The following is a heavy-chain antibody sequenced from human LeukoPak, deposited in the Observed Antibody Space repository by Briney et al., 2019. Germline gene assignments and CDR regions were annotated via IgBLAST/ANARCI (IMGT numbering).Heavy chain of an antibody. CDR1: GVSISSSNSY. J-gene: IGHJ4*02. CDR3: ARVTGYVMEDYFDY. Sequence: PSETLSLTCTVSGVSISSSNSYWGWIRQPPGKGLEWIGSIYHSGSTYYNPSLKSRVTISVDTSKNQFSLRLSSVTAADTAVYYCARVTGYVMEDYFDYWGQGTLVTVSS. V-gene: IGHV4-39*07. D-gene: IGHD6-13*01. CDR2: IYHSGST.